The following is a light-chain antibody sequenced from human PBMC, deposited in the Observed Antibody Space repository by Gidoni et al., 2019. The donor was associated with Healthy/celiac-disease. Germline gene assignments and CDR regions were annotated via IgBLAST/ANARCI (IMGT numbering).Light chain of an antibody. CDR2: DAS. CDR1: QSVSRY. V-gene: IGKV3-11*01. J-gene: IGKJ2*01. Sequence: EIVLTQSPATLSLSPGERATLSCRASQSVSRYLAWYQQKPGQAPRLLIYDASNRATGIPARFSGGGSGTDFTLTISSLEPEEFAVYYCQQRSNWPLYTGGQXTKLEIK. CDR3: QQRSNWPLYT.